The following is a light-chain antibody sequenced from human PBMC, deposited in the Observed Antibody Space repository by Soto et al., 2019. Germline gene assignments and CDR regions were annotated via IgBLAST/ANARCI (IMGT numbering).Light chain of an antibody. V-gene: IGKV1-5*03. CDR1: QSISTW. J-gene: IGKJ1*01. CDR2: KAS. Sequence: DIQMTQSPSTLSASVGDRVTITCRANQSISTWLAWYQQEPGKAPKLLIYKASHLDSGVPSRFSGRGSGTEFTLTISSLQPDDFATYYCQQYNSYSRTFGQGTKVEIK. CDR3: QQYNSYSRT.